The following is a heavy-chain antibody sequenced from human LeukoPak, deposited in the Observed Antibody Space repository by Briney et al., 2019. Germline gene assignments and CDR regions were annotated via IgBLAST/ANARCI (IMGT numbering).Heavy chain of an antibody. Sequence: SETLSLTCTVSGGSISSGDYYWSWIRRPPGKGLEWIGYIYYSGSTYYNPSLKSRVTISVDTSKNQFSLKLSTVTAADTAVYYCARGGVDTAMVNWFDPWGQGTLVTVSS. D-gene: IGHD5-18*01. CDR2: IYYSGST. J-gene: IGHJ5*02. V-gene: IGHV4-30-4*01. CDR1: GGSISSGDYY. CDR3: ARGGVDTAMVNWFDP.